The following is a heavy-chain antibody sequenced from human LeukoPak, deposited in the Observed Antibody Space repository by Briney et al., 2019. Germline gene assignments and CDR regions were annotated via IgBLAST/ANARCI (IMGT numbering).Heavy chain of an antibody. CDR2: ISYDGSNK. Sequence: PGGSLRLSCAASGFIFSKCGMHWVRQAPGKGLEWVAVISYDGSNKNYADSVKGRFTISRDNSKNTLYLQMNSLRAEDTALYYCAKDSFRYFDWLHNWFDPWGQGTLVTVSS. J-gene: IGHJ5*02. D-gene: IGHD3-9*01. CDR1: GFIFSKCG. V-gene: IGHV3-30*18. CDR3: AKDSFRYFDWLHNWFDP.